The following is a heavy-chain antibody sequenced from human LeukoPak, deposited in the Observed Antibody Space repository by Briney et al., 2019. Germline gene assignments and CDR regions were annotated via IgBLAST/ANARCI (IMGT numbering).Heavy chain of an antibody. J-gene: IGHJ4*02. CDR3: ARHVPIGGSYTVDY. CDR1: GGSISSSSYY. CDR2: IYYSGST. V-gene: IGHV4-39*01. D-gene: IGHD1-26*01. Sequence: SENLSLTCTVSGGSISSSSYYWGGIRQPPGKGLGWIGSIYYSGSTHYNPSLKSRVTISVDTPKNQLSLKLSSVTAADTAVYYCARHVPIGGSYTVDYWSEGTLITVSS.